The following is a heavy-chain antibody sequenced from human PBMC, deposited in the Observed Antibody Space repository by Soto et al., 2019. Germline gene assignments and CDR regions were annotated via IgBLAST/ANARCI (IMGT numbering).Heavy chain of an antibody. Sequence: EVQLVETGGGLIQPGGSLRLSCAVSGFTVNSNYMTWVRQGPGKGLEWVSGIYSAGGTYYADSVKGRFTISRDTSKNMKFLQMNNVRPEDTAVYFCARGRYCRGSTCRVGPWGQGTLVTVSS. CDR2: IYSAGGT. D-gene: IGHD2-15*01. J-gene: IGHJ5*02. CDR3: ARGRYCRGSTCRVGP. CDR1: GFTVNSNY. V-gene: IGHV3-53*02.